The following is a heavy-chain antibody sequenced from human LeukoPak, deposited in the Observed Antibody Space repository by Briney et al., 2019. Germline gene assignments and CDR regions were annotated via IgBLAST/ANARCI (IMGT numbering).Heavy chain of an antibody. Sequence: ASVKVSCKASGYTFTSYGISWVRQAPGQGLEWMGWISAYNGNTNYAQKFQGRVTMTRDTSISTAYMELSRLRSDDTAVYYCARDLYYYDSSGNYRYWGQGTLVTVSS. J-gene: IGHJ4*02. CDR2: ISAYNGNT. CDR1: GYTFTSYG. CDR3: ARDLYYYDSSGNYRY. D-gene: IGHD3-22*01. V-gene: IGHV1-18*01.